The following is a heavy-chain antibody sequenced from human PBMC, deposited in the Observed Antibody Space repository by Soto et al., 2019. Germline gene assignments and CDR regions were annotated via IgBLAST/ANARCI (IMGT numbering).Heavy chain of an antibody. CDR3: ARAKAPLYSSSWYWFDP. CDR2: IYYSGST. D-gene: IGHD6-13*01. V-gene: IGHV4-30-4*05. J-gene: IGHJ5*02. Sequence: HPGKGLEWIGYIYYSGSTYYNPSLKSRVTISVDTSKNQFSLKLSSVTAADTAVYYCARAKAPLYSSSWYWFDPWGQGTLVTVSS.